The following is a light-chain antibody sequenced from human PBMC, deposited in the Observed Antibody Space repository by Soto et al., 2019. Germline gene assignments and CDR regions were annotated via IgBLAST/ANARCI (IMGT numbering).Light chain of an antibody. CDR2: EVS. CDR1: SSDVGGYNY. J-gene: IGLJ2*01. V-gene: IGLV2-8*01. CDR3: SSYEASKNLV. Sequence: QSALTQPPSAAGLPGQSVTISCTGTSSDVGGYNYVSWYQQHPGKAPKLMIYEVSKRPSGVPDRFSGSKSGKTASLTVSGLQAEDEADYYCSSYEASKNLVFGGGTKVTVL.